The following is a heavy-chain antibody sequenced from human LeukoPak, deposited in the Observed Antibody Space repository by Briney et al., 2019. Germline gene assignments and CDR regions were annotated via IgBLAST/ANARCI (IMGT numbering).Heavy chain of an antibody. V-gene: IGHV4-4*07. CDR1: GGSISSYY. CDR3: AREGYCSSTSCSFDY. D-gene: IGHD2-2*01. Sequence: SETLSLTCTVSGGSISSYYWSWIRQPAGKGLGWIGRIYTSGSTNYNPSLKSRVTMSVDTSKNQFSLKLSSVTAADTAVYYCAREGYCSSTSCSFDYWGQGTLVTVSS. CDR2: IYTSGST. J-gene: IGHJ4*02.